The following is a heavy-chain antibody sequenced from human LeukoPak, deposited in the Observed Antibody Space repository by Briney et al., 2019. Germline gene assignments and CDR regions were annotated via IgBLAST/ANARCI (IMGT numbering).Heavy chain of an antibody. CDR3: ARTPTGYSSSWYGLYYYYGMDV. Sequence: PSETLSLTCTVSGGSISSYYWGWIRQPAGKGLEWIGRIYTSGSTNYNPSLKSQVTMSVDTSKNQFSLKLSSVTAADTAVYYCARTPTGYSSSWYGLYYYYGMDVWGQGTTVTVSS. J-gene: IGHJ6*02. D-gene: IGHD6-13*01. V-gene: IGHV4-4*07. CDR2: IYTSGST. CDR1: GGSISSYY.